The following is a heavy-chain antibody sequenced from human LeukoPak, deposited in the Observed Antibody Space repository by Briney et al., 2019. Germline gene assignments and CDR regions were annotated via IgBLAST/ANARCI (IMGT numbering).Heavy chain of an antibody. CDR2: IYHSGST. CDR3: ARVRGYCSSTICYRYYFDY. D-gene: IGHD2-2*01. V-gene: IGHV4-38-2*02. J-gene: IGHJ4*02. Sequence: SETLSLTCTVSGYSISSGYYWGGIRQPPGKGLEWIWTIYHSGSTYYNPSLKSRFTISVDTSKNQFSLKLTSVTAADTAVYYCARVRGYCSSTICYRYYFDYWGQGTLVTVSS. CDR1: GYSISSGYY.